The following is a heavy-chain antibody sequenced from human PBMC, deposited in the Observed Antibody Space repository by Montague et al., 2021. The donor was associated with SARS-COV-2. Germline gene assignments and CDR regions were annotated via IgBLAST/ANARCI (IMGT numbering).Heavy chain of an antibody. CDR2: IDAGGCAV. J-gene: IGHJ5*02. V-gene: IGHV3-23*01. D-gene: IGHD5-12*01. CDR3: ARRNSGQHLVGSGWFDP. Sequence: SLRLSCATSGFTFGSYAMSWVRQAPGKGLEWLSGIDAGGCAVLDAHPVKGRFTTSRDNYKNTLYLQMNSLTADDTAVYYCARRNSGQHLVGSGWFDPWGQGTLVTVSS. CDR1: GFTFGSYA.